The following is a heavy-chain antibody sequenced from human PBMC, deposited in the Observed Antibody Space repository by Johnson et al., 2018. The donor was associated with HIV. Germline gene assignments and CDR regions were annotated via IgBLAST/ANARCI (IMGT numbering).Heavy chain of an antibody. D-gene: IGHD2-15*01. V-gene: IGHV3-23*01. J-gene: IGHJ3*02. Sequence: MSWVRQAPGKGLEWVSAISGSGGSTYYADSVKGRFTISRDNAKNSLYLQMNSLKAEDTAVYYCARSKDCSVGTCPDGLDIWGQGTMVIVSS. CDR2: ISGSGGST. CDR3: ARSKDCSVGTCPDGLDI.